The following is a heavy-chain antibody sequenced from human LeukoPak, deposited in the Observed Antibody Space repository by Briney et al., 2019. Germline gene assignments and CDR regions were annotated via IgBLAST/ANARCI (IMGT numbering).Heavy chain of an antibody. CDR2: IRSKTYGGTT. V-gene: IGHV3-49*03. J-gene: IGHJ4*02. CDR3: ARVRYDSSGYYSIFDY. Sequence: PGGSLRLSCTGSGLTFGDYGMSWFRQAPGKGLEWVGHIRSKTYGGTTEYATSIKGRFTISRDDSKSIAYLQMNSLRAEDTAVYYCARVRYDSSGYYSIFDYWGQGTLVTVSS. CDR1: GLTFGDYG. D-gene: IGHD3-22*01.